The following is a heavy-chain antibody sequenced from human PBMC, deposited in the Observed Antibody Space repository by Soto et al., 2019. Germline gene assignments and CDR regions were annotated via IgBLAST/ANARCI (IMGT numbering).Heavy chain of an antibody. V-gene: IGHV3-64D*06. CDR2: ISSNGART. J-gene: IGHJ5*02. CDR1: GFTFSMFS. D-gene: IGHD4-17*01. Sequence: GGSLRLYCSASGFTFSMFSMHWVRQAPGKGLEYVSGISSNGARTYYADSVKGRFTISRDNSKNTLYLQMSSLRAVDTAVYYCVHPRSTVQIPPTWGQGTLVTVSS. CDR3: VHPRSTVQIPPT.